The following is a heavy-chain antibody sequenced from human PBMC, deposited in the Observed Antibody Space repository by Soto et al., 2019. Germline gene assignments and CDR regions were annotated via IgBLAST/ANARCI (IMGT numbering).Heavy chain of an antibody. CDR1: GASINRNNW. CDR2: IYHSGST. CDR3: ARSITFDWLFFDY. Sequence: QVQLQESGPGLVKPSGTLSLTCTVSGASINRNNWWSWFRQAPGKGLEWIGEIYHSGSTNYNPSLKSRVTISVDKSKNQFSLKLSSVTASDTAVYYCARSITFDWLFFDYWGQGTLVTVSS. V-gene: IGHV4-4*02. D-gene: IGHD3-9*01. J-gene: IGHJ4*02.